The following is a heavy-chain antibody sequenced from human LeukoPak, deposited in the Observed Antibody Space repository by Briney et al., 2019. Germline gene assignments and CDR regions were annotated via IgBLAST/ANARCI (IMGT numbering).Heavy chain of an antibody. V-gene: IGHV4-34*01. CDR2: ISHNGKN. J-gene: IGHJ2*01. D-gene: IGHD2-8*01. CDR3: ARLAKCTSTCRGKYWYFDV. CDR1: GGSFSGYI. Sequence: SETLSLTCAVYGGSFSGYIWGWIRQAPGKGLEWIGEISHNGKNTHSPSLKSRVPTSLATAKNQFSLQLNSVTAADTAVYYCARLAKCTSTCRGKYWYFDVWGRGTLVTVSS.